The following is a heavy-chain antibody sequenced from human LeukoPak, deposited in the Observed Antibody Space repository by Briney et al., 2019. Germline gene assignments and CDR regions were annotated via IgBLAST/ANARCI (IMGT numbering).Heavy chain of an antibody. Sequence: SQTLSLTCTVSGGSISSSGYYWSWIRQHPGKGLEWIGYIYYSGSTYYNPSLKSRVTISVDTSKNQFSLKLSSVTAADTAVYYCARAGYSSGWYQGGDAFDIWGQGTMVTVSS. J-gene: IGHJ3*02. CDR2: IYYSGST. D-gene: IGHD6-19*01. CDR1: GGSISSSGYY. V-gene: IGHV4-31*03. CDR3: ARAGYSSGWYQGGDAFDI.